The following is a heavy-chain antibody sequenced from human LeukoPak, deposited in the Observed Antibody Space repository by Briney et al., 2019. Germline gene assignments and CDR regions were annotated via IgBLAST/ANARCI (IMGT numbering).Heavy chain of an antibody. Sequence: PGGSLRLSCVASGFTFRDSWMHWVRQAPGQGLEWVGNINQDGGGKYYVDSVKGRFTISRDTAKNSLHLQMNSLRAEDTAVYYCARDRGFTSFDYWGQGILVTVSS. CDR2: INQDGGGK. CDR1: GFTFRDSW. CDR3: ARDRGFTSFDY. D-gene: IGHD5-12*01. V-gene: IGHV3-7*01. J-gene: IGHJ4*02.